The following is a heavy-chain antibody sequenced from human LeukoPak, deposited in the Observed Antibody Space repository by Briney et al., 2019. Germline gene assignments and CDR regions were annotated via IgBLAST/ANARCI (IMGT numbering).Heavy chain of an antibody. Sequence: SETLSLTCTVSGGSISSSSYYWGWIRQPPGKGLEWIGSIYYSGSTYYNPSLKSRVTISVDASKNQFSLKLSSVTAADTAVYYCARQEGKWLLLKNFDYWGQGTLVTVSS. V-gene: IGHV4-39*01. CDR3: ARQEGKWLLLKNFDY. D-gene: IGHD3-22*01. CDR1: GGSISSSSYY. J-gene: IGHJ4*02. CDR2: IYYSGST.